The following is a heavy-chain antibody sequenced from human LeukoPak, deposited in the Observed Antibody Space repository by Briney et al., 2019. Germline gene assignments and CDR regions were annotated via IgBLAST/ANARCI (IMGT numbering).Heavy chain of an antibody. CDR2: INHSGST. D-gene: IGHD6-6*01. CDR3: ARASSSSGDY. Sequence: SETLPLTCTVSGGSISSSSYYWSWIRQPPGKGLEWIGEINHSGSTNYNPSLKSRVTISVDTSKNQFSLKLSSVTAADTAVYYCARASSSSGDYWGQGTLVTVSS. V-gene: IGHV4-39*07. CDR1: GGSISSSSYY. J-gene: IGHJ4*02.